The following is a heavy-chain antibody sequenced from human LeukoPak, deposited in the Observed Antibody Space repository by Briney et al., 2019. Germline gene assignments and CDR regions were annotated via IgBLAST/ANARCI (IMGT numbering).Heavy chain of an antibody. CDR1: GGSICSGGYY. J-gene: IGHJ4*02. CDR2: IYYSGST. V-gene: IGHV4-31*03. CDR3: ARGPGYGDGVDY. Sequence: SETLSLTCTVSGGSICSGGYYWSWIRQHPGKGLEWIGYIYYSGSTYYNPSLKSRVTISVDTSKNQFSLKLSSVTAADTAVYYCARGPGYGDGVDYWGQGTLVTVSS. D-gene: IGHD4-17*01.